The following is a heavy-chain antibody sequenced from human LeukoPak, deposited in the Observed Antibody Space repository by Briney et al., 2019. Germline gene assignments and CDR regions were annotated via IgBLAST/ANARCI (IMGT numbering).Heavy chain of an antibody. CDR2: ISWNSGSI. J-gene: IGHJ4*02. D-gene: IGHD2-2*02. V-gene: IGHV3-9*01. CDR3: AKDRGYTPHYYFDY. CDR1: GFTFDDYA. Sequence: GGSLRLSCAASGFTFDDYAMHWVRQAPGKGLEWVSGISWNSGSIGYADSVKGRFTISRDNAKNSLYLQMNSLRAEDTALYYCAKDRGYTPHYYFDYWGQGTLVTVSS.